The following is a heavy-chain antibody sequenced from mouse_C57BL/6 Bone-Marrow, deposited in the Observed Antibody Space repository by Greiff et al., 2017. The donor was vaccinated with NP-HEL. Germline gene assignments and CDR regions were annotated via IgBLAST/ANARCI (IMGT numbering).Heavy chain of an antibody. D-gene: IGHD3-3*01. CDR1: GYSFTGYY. CDR3: ARERAWFAY. V-gene: IGHV1-42*01. Sequence: VQLQQSGPELVKPGASVKISCKASGYSFTGYYMNWVRQSPEKSLEWIGAINPSTGGTTYNQKFKAKATLTVDNTSSTAYMQLKSLTSEDSAVYYCARERAWFAYWGQGTLVTVSA. CDR2: INPSTGGT. J-gene: IGHJ3*01.